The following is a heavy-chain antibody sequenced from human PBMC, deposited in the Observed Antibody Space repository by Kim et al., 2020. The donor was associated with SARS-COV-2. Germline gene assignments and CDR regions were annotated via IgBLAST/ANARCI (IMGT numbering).Heavy chain of an antibody. Sequence: ASVKVSCKASGYTFTSYAMHWVRQAPGQRLAWMGWINAGNGNTKYSQKFQGRVTITRDTSASTAYMELSSLRSEDTAVYYCARDLRRGSARPGGYMDVWGKGTTVTVSS. CDR2: INAGNGNT. CDR3: ARDLRRGSARPGGYMDV. V-gene: IGHV1-3*01. D-gene: IGHD3-10*01. J-gene: IGHJ6*03. CDR1: GYTFTSYA.